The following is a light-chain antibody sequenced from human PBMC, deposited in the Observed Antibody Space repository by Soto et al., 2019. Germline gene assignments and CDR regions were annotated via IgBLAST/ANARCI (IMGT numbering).Light chain of an antibody. Sequence: EIVLTQSPGTLSLSPGERATLSCRASQSVSSNYLAWYQQKPGQTPRLLIYGASSRATGIPDRFSGSGSGTDVTVTISSLEPEDFAVYYCQQYGSSPYTFGQGTKLEIK. V-gene: IGKV3-20*01. CDR2: GAS. J-gene: IGKJ2*01. CDR1: QSVSSNY. CDR3: QQYGSSPYT.